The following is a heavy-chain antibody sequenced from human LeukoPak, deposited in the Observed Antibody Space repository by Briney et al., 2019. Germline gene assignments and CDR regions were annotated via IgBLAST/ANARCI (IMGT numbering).Heavy chain of an antibody. V-gene: IGHV5-51*01. CDR1: GYSFTSYW. J-gene: IGHJ4*02. D-gene: IGHD3-10*02. CDR3: ARRLASTMYYFDY. CDR2: IYPGDSDT. Sequence: EESLKISCKGSGYSFTSYWIGWVRQMPGKGLEWMGIIYPGDSDTRYSPSFQGQVTISADKSISTAYLQWSSLKASDTAMYYCARRLASTMYYFDYWGQGTLVTVSS.